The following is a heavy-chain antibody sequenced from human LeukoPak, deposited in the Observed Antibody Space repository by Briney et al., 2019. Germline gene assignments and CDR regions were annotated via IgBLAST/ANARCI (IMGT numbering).Heavy chain of an antibody. D-gene: IGHD3-10*01. J-gene: IGHJ4*02. Sequence: SETLSLTCTVSGYSISSGYYWGWIRQPPGKGLEWIGSIYHSGRTFYNPSLKSRVTISVDTSKNQFSLKLSSVTAADTAVYYCARPQDYYGSGSYQSAFDYWGQGTLVTVSS. CDR1: GYSISSGYY. V-gene: IGHV4-38-2*02. CDR2: IYHSGRT. CDR3: ARPQDYYGSGSYQSAFDY.